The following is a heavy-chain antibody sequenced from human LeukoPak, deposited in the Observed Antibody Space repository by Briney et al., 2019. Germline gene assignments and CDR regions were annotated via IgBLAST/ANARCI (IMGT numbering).Heavy chain of an antibody. CDR1: GFTFDDYG. CDR3: ARGDYYGSGSSGGDY. J-gene: IGHJ4*02. Sequence: PGGSLRLSCAASGFTFDDYGMNWVRHAPGKGLEWVSGINWNGGSTVYADSVKGRFTISRDNAKNSLYLQMNSLRAEDTALYYCARGDYYGSGSSGGDYWGQGTLVTVSS. V-gene: IGHV3-20*04. D-gene: IGHD3-10*01. CDR2: INWNGGST.